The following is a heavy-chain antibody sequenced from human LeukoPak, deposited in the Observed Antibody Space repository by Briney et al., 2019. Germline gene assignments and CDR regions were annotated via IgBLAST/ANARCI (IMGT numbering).Heavy chain of an antibody. CDR1: GYTFTSYA. CDR3: ARSSDGNWFDP. Sequence: ASVKVSCTASGYTFTSYAMYWVRQAPGQRLEWMGWINAGNGNTKYSQKFQGRVTIIRDTSASTAYMELSSLRSEDTAVYYCARSSDGNWFDPWGQGTLVTVSS. CDR2: INAGNGNT. D-gene: IGHD3-10*01. V-gene: IGHV1-3*01. J-gene: IGHJ5*02.